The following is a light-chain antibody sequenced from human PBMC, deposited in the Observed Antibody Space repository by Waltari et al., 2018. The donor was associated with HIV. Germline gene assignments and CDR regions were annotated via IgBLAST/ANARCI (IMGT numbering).Light chain of an antibody. CDR3: LTYVSDSGTWK. CDR2: DVS. Sequence: QSPLTQPASVSGNPGQSVTITCTGTNIDVGNYNLVPWYQQHPGKAPKLRIYDVSKRPSGVSSRFSGSKSGYWASLTISGLLTEDESYYYCLTYVSDSGTWKFGGGTYLTV. CDR1: NIDVGNYNL. J-gene: IGLJ3*02. V-gene: IGLV2-23*02.